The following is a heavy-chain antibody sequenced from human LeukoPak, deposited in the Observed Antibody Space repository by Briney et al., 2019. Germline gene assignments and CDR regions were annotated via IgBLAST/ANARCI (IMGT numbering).Heavy chain of an antibody. Sequence: SETLSLTCTVSGGSISSGAYYWSWIRQHPGKGLEWIGYIYYSGSTYYNPSLKSRVTISVDTSKNQFSLKLSSVTAADTAVYYCARDLSHYYDSSGYRHWYFDLWGRGTLVTVSS. D-gene: IGHD3-22*01. CDR1: GGSISSGAYY. V-gene: IGHV4-31*03. J-gene: IGHJ2*01. CDR2: IYYSGST. CDR3: ARDLSHYYDSSGYRHWYFDL.